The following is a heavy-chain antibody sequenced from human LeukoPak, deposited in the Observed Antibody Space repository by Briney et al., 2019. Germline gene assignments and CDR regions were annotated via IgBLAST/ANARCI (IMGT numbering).Heavy chain of an antibody. D-gene: IGHD1-26*01. V-gene: IGHV1-69*04. Sequence: SVKVSCKASGYTFSGHYMHWVRQGPGQGLEWMGRIIPILGIANYAQKFQGRVTITADKSTSTAYMELSSLRSEDTAVYYCAREGDSGSLYYFDYWGQGTLVTVSS. J-gene: IGHJ4*02. CDR1: GYTFSGHY. CDR3: AREGDSGSLYYFDY. CDR2: IIPILGIA.